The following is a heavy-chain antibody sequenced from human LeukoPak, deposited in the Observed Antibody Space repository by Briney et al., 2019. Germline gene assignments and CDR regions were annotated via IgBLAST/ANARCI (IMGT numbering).Heavy chain of an antibody. V-gene: IGHV4-4*02. D-gene: IGHD5-24*01. J-gene: IGHJ4*02. CDR1: GGSISSANW. CDR2: IYLGGKT. CDR3: ARHMATPGTRGFDS. Sequence: PSETLSLTCAVSGGSISSANWWSWVRQPPGKGLEWIGEIYLGGKTNYNPSLKSRVTISIDTSKNQFLLKLISVTAADTALYYCARHMATPGTRGFDSWGQGTLVTVSS.